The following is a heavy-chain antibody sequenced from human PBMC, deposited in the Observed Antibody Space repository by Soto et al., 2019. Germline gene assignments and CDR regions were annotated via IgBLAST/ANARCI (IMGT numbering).Heavy chain of an antibody. CDR3: ARWGVDGYNQEETPKRNYYYYYGMDV. CDR1: GYTFTSYG. CDR2: ISAYNGNT. V-gene: IGHV1-18*01. J-gene: IGHJ6*02. D-gene: IGHD5-12*01. Sequence: GASVKVSCKASGYTFTSYGISWVRQAPGQGLEWMGWISAYNGNTNYAQKLQGRVTMTTDTSTSTAYMELSSLRSEDTAVYYCARWGVDGYNQEETPKRNYYYYYGMDVWGQGTTVTVSS.